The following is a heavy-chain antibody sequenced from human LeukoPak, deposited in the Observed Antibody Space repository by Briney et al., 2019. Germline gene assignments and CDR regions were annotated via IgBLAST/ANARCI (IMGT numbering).Heavy chain of an antibody. V-gene: IGHV1-2*06. CDR2: INPNSGGT. J-gene: IGHJ4*02. CDR1: GYTFTSYD. D-gene: IGHD1-7*01. CDR3: ARFDTITGTTDS. Sequence: ASVKVSCKASGYTFTSYDINWVRQAPGQGLEWMGRINPNSGGTNYAQNFQGRVTMTRDTSISTAYMELSRLRSDDTAVYYCARFDTITGTTDSWGQGTLVTVSS.